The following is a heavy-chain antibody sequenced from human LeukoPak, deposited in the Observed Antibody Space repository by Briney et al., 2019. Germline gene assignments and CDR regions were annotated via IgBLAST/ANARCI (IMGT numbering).Heavy chain of an antibody. D-gene: IGHD6-19*01. Sequence: GGSLRLSCAASGFTFSSYGMHWVRQAPGKGLEWVAVISYDGSNKYYADSAKGRFTISRDNSKNTLYLQMNSLRAEDTAVYYCAKDWGSGWYFDYWGQGTLVTVSS. V-gene: IGHV3-30*18. CDR1: GFTFSSYG. CDR2: ISYDGSNK. J-gene: IGHJ4*02. CDR3: AKDWGSGWYFDY.